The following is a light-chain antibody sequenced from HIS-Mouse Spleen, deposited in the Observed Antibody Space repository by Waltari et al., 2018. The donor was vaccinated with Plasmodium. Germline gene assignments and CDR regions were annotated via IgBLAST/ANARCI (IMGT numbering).Light chain of an antibody. J-gene: IGKJ2*01. V-gene: IGKV1-33*01. Sequence: DIQMTQSPSSLSASVGDRVPLTCQASQDLSNYLNWYQQKPGKAPKLLIYDASNLETGVPSRFSGSGSGTDFTFTISSLQPEDIATYYCQQYDNLPVTFGQGTKLEIK. CDR3: QQYDNLPVT. CDR2: DAS. CDR1: QDLSNY.